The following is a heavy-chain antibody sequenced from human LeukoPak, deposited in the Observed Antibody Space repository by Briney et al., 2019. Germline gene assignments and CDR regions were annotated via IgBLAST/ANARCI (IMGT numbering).Heavy chain of an antibody. CDR3: ARDLDYYDTGGHFVY. CDR1: GFTFSSYS. V-gene: IGHV3-48*01. J-gene: IGHJ4*02. CDR2: ISSSTNTI. D-gene: IGHD3-22*01. Sequence: GGSLRLSCAASGFTFSSYSMNWVRQAPGKGPEWVSYISSSTNTIYYADSVKGRFTISRDNAKNSLYLQMNSLRAEDTAVYYCARDLDYYDTGGHFVYWGQGTLVTVSS.